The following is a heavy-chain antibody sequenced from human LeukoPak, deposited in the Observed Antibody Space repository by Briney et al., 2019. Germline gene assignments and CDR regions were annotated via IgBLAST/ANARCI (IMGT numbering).Heavy chain of an antibody. CDR1: GFTFSDYY. V-gene: IGHV3-11*04. CDR3: ARALRGYNYLRQVDAFDI. J-gene: IGHJ3*02. CDR2: ISSSGSTI. Sequence: GGSLRLSCAASGFTFSDYYMSWIRQAPGKGLEWVSYISSSGSTIYYADSVKGRFTISRDNAKNSLYLQMNSLRAEDTAVYYCARALRGYNYLRQVDAFDIWGQGTMVTVSS. D-gene: IGHD5-24*01.